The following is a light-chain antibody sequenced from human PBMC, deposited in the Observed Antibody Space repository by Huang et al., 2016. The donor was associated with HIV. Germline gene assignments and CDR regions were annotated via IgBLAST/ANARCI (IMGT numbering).Light chain of an antibody. V-gene: IGKV1-5*03. Sequence: DIQMTQSPSTLSASVGDIVTITCRASQSINNWLAWYQQKPGKAPKLLIYKASNLESGVSSRFSGSGSGTEFTLTISSLQPDDSATYYCQLYNTYSTFGQGTKLEI. CDR3: QLYNTYST. J-gene: IGKJ2*01. CDR1: QSINNW. CDR2: KAS.